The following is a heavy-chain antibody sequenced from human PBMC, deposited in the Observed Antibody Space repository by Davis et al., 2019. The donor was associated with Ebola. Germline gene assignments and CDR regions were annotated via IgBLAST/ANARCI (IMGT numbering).Heavy chain of an antibody. CDR3: ARREHNWNYFDY. J-gene: IGHJ4*02. V-gene: IGHV4-59*08. CDR1: GDSISDYY. CDR2: IYDSGTT. Sequence: SETLSLTCSVSGDSISDYYWSWIRQPPGKGLEWVGYIYDSGTTHYNPSLKSRVTISVDTSKNQFSLKLSSVSAADTAVYYCARREHNWNYFDYWGQGTLVTVSS. D-gene: IGHD1-20*01.